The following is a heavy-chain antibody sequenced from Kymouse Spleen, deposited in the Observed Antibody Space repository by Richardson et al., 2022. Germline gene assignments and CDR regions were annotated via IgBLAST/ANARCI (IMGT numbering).Heavy chain of an antibody. V-gene: IGHV4-61*01. CDR2: IYYSGST. CDR1: GGSVSSGSYY. D-gene: IGHD3-9*01. Sequence: QVQLQESGPGLVKPSETLSLTCTVSGGSVSSGSYYWSWIRQPPGKGLEWIGYIYYSGSTNYNPSLKSRVTISVDTSKNQFSLKLSSVTAADTAVYYCARTYYDILTGYSFFDYWGQGTLVTVSS. CDR3: ARTYYDILTGYSFFDY. J-gene: IGHJ4*02.